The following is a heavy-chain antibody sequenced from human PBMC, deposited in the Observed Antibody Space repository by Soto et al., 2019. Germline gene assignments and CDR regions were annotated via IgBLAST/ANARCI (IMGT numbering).Heavy chain of an antibody. V-gene: IGHV5-10-1*01. J-gene: IGHJ3*02. Sequence: PGESLKISCKGSGYSFTSYWISWVRQMPGKGLEWMGRIDPSDSYTNYSPSFQGHVTISADKSISTAYLQWSSLKASDTAMYYCARPLTRHYYDSSGSHDAFDIWGQGTMVTVSS. CDR3: ARPLTRHYYDSSGSHDAFDI. CDR1: GYSFTSYW. CDR2: IDPSDSYT. D-gene: IGHD3-22*01.